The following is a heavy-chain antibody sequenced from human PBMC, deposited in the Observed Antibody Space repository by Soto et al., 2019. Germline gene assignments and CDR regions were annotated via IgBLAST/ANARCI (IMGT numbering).Heavy chain of an antibody. Sequence: ASVKVSCKSSGYTFISYGISWVRQAPGQGLEWMGWIGTYNGNTNYAQKLQGRVTMTTDTSTNTAYMELRSLRSDDTAVYYCARALASSGYYYVDYWGQGTLVTVSS. J-gene: IGHJ4*02. CDR2: IGTYNGNT. CDR1: GYTFISYG. D-gene: IGHD3-22*01. V-gene: IGHV1-18*01. CDR3: ARALASSGYYYVDY.